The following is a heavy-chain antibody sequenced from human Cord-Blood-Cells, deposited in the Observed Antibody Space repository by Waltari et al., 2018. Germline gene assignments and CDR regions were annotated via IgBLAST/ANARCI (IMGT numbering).Heavy chain of an antibody. CDR1: GYTFTGYY. D-gene: IGHD2-2*01. Sequence: QVQLVQSGAEVKKPGASVKVSCKASGYTFTGYYMHWVRQAPGQGLEWMGWTNPNDGGTTHAQKFQGRVTMTRDTSISTAYMEVSRLRSDDTAVYYCARVVGGLGYFDYWGQGTLVTVSS. J-gene: IGHJ4*02. V-gene: IGHV1-2*02. CDR3: ARVVGGLGYFDY. CDR2: TNPNDGGT.